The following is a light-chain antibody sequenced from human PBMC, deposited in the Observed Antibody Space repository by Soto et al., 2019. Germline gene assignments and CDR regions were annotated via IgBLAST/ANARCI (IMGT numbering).Light chain of an antibody. CDR2: KAS. V-gene: IGKV1-5*03. J-gene: IGKJ2*01. CDR1: QSISPW. CDR3: QQYKTYSRT. Sequence: DIQMTQSPSTLSASVGDRVTITCRASQSISPWLAWYQQKPGKAPKILIYKASSLESGVPSRFSGSGSGTEFTLPISSLQPDDFATYYCQQYKTYSRTFGQGTKLEIK.